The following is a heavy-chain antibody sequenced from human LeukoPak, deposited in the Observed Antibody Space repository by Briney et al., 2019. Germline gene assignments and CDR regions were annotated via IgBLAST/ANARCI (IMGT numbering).Heavy chain of an antibody. Sequence: QTLSLTCTVSGDSINSGTSHWTWIRQPPGKGLEWLGSVYDSWNNYYNPSLESRITMSVDTSKNQYSLELSSVIAADTAVYYCASYFVGNGGRGYWGQGALVTVSS. CDR1: GDSINSGTSH. J-gene: IGHJ4*02. CDR3: ASYFVGNGGRGY. CDR2: VYDSWNN. V-gene: IGHV4-30-4*01. D-gene: IGHD3-10*02.